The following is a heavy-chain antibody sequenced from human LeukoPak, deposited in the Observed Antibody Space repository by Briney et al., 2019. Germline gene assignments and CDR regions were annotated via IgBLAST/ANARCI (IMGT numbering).Heavy chain of an antibody. CDR1: GYSISSGYY. Sequence: KTSETLSLTCTVSGYSISSGYYWGWIRQPPGKGLEWIGSIYHSGSTYYNPSLKSRVTISVDTSKNQFSLKLSSVTAADTAVYYCARDRTTVTAYDYWGQGTLVTVSS. V-gene: IGHV4-38-2*02. J-gene: IGHJ4*02. CDR2: IYHSGST. D-gene: IGHD4-11*01. CDR3: ARDRTTVTAYDY.